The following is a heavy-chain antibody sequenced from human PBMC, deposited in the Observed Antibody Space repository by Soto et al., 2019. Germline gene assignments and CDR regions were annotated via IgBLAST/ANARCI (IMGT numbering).Heavy chain of an antibody. J-gene: IGHJ4*02. V-gene: IGHV4-34*01. Sequence: QVQLQQWGAGLLKPSETLSLTCAVYGGSFSGYYWTWIRQPPGKGLEWIGEINHSGTAYYNPSLKSRVTISVDTSKNQFSVKLSSVTAADTAVYYCARTRISGVSPLGHWGQGTLATVSS. CDR3: ARTRISGVSPLGH. CDR2: INHSGTA. D-gene: IGHD1-20*01. CDR1: GGSFSGYY.